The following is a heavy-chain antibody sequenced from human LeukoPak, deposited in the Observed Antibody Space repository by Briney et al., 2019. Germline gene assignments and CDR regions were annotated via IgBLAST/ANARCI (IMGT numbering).Heavy chain of an antibody. V-gene: IGHV3-23*01. J-gene: IGHJ5*02. D-gene: IGHD6-19*01. CDR1: GFTSSNAW. Sequence: PGGSLRLSCAASGFTSSNAWMSWVRQAPGKGLEWVSAISGSGGSTYYADSVKGRFTISRDNSKNTLYLQMNSLRAEDTAVYYCAKDRIAVAGRSRPWNWFDPWGQGTLVTVSS. CDR3: AKDRIAVAGRSRPWNWFDP. CDR2: ISGSGGST.